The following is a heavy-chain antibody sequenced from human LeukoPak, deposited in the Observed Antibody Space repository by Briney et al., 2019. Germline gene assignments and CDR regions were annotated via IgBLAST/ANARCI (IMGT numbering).Heavy chain of an antibody. CDR2: ISGSGGDT. J-gene: IGHJ4*02. Sequence: AGGSLRLSCAASGFTFSSYAMSWVRQAPGKGLEWVSFISGSGGDTYYADSVKGRFTISRDNSKNTVYLQMNSLRAEDTAVYYXASRDPCSGGTCYGLGYWGLGTLVTVSS. D-gene: IGHD2-15*01. V-gene: IGHV3-23*01. CDR3: ASRDPCSGGTCYGLGY. CDR1: GFTFSSYA.